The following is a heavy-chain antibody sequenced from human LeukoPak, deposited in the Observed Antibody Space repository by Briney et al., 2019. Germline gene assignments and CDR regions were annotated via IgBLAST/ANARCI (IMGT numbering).Heavy chain of an antibody. V-gene: IGHV1-46*03. D-gene: IGHD1-14*01. J-gene: IGHJ3*02. CDR1: GYTFTIYY. CDR3: AREARNFAFDI. CDR2: INLSGGST. Sequence: ASVKVSCKASGYTFTIYYMHWVRQAPVQGLEWMGIINLSGGSTSYAQKFQGRVTMTRGTSTSTVYMELSSLRSEDTAVYYCAREARNFAFDIWGQGTMVTVSS.